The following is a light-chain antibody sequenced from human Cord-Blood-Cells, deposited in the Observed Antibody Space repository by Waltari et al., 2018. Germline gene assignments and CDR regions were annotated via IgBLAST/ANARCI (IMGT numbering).Light chain of an antibody. J-gene: IGLJ1*01. V-gene: IGLV2-8*01. CDR1: SSDVGGYNY. CDR3: SSYAGSNNV. CDR2: EVS. Sequence: ISCTGTSSDVGGYNYVSWYQQHPGKAPKLMIYEVSKRPSGVPDRFSGSKSGNTASLTVSGLQAEDEADYYCSSYAGSNNVFGTGTKVTVL.